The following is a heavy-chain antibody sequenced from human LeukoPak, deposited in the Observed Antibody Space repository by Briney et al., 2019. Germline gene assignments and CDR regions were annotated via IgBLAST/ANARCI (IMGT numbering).Heavy chain of an antibody. V-gene: IGHV5-51*01. Sequence: GESLKISCKGSGYSFTSYWIGWVRQMPGKGLEWMGIIYPGDSDTRYSPSFQGQVTISADKSISTAYLQWSSLRASDTAMYYCARLHDYGDYGDWFDPWGQGTLVTVSS. CDR3: ARLHDYGDYGDWFDP. J-gene: IGHJ5*02. D-gene: IGHD4-17*01. CDR2: IYPGDSDT. CDR1: GYSFTSYW.